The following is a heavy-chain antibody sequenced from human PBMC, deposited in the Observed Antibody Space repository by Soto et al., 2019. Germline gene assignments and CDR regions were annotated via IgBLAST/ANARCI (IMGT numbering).Heavy chain of an antibody. CDR1: VLTFGNYA. CDR2: IRNQTYSETT. CDR3: TSAERRGMSYFFDS. V-gene: IGHV3-49*04. J-gene: IGHJ4*02. Sequence: GGPLSLSFTASVLTFGNYAINWVRQAPAKGLEWVGLIRNQTYSETTQYPPSLKGRFTISRDNSNSISYLKMSSLQVDDSVVYYCTSAERRGMSYFFDSWGQGVLGPVSS. D-gene: IGHD6-25*01.